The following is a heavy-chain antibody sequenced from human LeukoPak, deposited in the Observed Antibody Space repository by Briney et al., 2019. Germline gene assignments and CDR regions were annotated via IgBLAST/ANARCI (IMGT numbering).Heavy chain of an antibody. V-gene: IGHV4-59*01. CDR3: ARVTGYMTEHYFDY. Sequence: SETLSLTCTVSGGSISSYYWNWIRQPPGKGLEWMAYIYYSGNTNYNPSLKSRVTISVDTSKNQFSLNLSSVTAADTAVYYCARVTGYMTEHYFDYWGQGTLITVSS. CDR1: GGSISSYY. D-gene: IGHD6-13*01. CDR2: IYYSGNT. J-gene: IGHJ4*02.